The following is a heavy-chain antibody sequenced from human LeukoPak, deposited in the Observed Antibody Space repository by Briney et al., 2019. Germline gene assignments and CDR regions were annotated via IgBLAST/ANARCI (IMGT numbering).Heavy chain of an antibody. Sequence: GGSLRLSCAASGFTFSNYSMNWVRQAPGKGLEWVSSISSRSSYIYYADSVKGRFTISRDNAKNSLYLQMNSLRAEDTAVYYCARTDSSGYYAYFDYWGQGTLVTVSS. CDR2: ISSRSSYI. V-gene: IGHV3-21*01. D-gene: IGHD3-22*01. CDR3: ARTDSSGYYAYFDY. J-gene: IGHJ4*02. CDR1: GFTFSNYS.